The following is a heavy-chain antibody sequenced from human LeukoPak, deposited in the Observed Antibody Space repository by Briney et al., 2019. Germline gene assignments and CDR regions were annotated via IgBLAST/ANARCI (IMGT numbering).Heavy chain of an antibody. CDR2: IKSKTYGETT. J-gene: IGHJ4*02. D-gene: IGHD1-14*01. V-gene: IGHV3-15*01. CDR1: GFTFNNAW. Sequence: GGSLRLSCAASGFTFNNAWLSWVRQAPGKGLEWLGRIKSKTYGETTDYGAPVKGRFTISRDDSKNTLYLQMNSLKIEDSAVYYCTTDAPTSSGSGFFDHWGQGTLVTVSS. CDR3: TTDAPTSSGSGFFDH.